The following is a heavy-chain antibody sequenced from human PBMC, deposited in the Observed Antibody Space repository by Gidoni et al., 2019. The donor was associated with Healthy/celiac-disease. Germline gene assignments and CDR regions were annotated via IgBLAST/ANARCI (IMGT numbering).Heavy chain of an antibody. Sequence: QVQLQESGPGLVKPSETLSLTCTVSGASISSYYWSWIRQPPGKGLEWIGYIYYSGSTNYNPSLKSRVTISVDTSKNQFSLKLSSVTAADTAVYYCARDLIGLGGVWFDYWGQGTLVTVSS. J-gene: IGHJ4*02. CDR1: GASISSYY. CDR3: ARDLIGLGGVWFDY. V-gene: IGHV4-59*01. CDR2: IYYSGST. D-gene: IGHD3-16*01.